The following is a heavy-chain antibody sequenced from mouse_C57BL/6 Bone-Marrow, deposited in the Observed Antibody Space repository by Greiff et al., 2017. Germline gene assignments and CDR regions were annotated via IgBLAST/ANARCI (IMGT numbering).Heavy chain of an antibody. V-gene: IGHV1-81*01. J-gene: IGHJ2*01. CDR2: IYPRSGNT. D-gene: IGHD2-4*01. CDR1: GYTFTSYG. Sequence: VKLMESGAELARPGASVKLSCKASGYTFTSYGISWVKQRTGQGLEWIGEIYPRSGNTYYNEKFKGKATLTADKSSSTAYMELRSLTSEDSAVYFCARYYDYDLYYCDYWGQGTTLTVSS. CDR3: ARYYDYDLYYCDY.